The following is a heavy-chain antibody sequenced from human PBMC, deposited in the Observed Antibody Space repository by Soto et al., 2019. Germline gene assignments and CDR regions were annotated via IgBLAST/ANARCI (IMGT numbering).Heavy chain of an antibody. CDR3: ARDFGGGQYDYGMDV. J-gene: IGHJ6*02. Sequence: SLRLSCAASGFTFSSYAMHWVRQAPGKGLEWVAVISYDGSNKYYADSVKGRFTISRDNSKNTLYLQMNSLRAEDTAVYYCARDFGGGQYDYGMDVWGQGTTVTVSS. CDR1: GFTFSSYA. CDR2: ISYDGSNK. D-gene: IGHD3-16*01. V-gene: IGHV3-30-3*01.